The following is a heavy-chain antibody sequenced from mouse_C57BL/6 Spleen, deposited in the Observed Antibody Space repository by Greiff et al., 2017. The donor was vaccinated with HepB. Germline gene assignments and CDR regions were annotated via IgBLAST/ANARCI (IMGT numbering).Heavy chain of an antibody. J-gene: IGHJ1*03. D-gene: IGHD1-1*01. CDR3: ARGPYYYGSSYWYFDV. CDR2: INPNNGGT. V-gene: IGHV1-22*01. Sequence: EVQLQQSGPELVKPGASVKMSCKASGYTFTDYNMHWVKQSHGKSLEWIGYINPNNGGTSSNQKFKGKATLTVNKSSSTAYMELRSLTSEDSAVYYCARGPYYYGSSYWYFDVWGTGTTVTVSS. CDR1: GYTFTDYN.